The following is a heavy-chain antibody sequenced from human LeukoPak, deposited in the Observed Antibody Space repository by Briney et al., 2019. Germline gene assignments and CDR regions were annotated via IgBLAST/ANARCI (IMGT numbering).Heavy chain of an antibody. V-gene: IGHV5-51*01. CDR2: IYPGYSEN. CDR3: ARRQYGDSGFYFDY. J-gene: IGHJ4*02. Sequence: GESLKISCKGPGYSSASYWIGWVRQMPGKGLELMGIIYPGYSENRYSPSFQGQVTISADESINNAYLQWSSLRASDTAMYYCARRQYGDSGFYFDYWGQGTLVSVSS. CDR1: GYSSASYW. D-gene: IGHD4-17*01.